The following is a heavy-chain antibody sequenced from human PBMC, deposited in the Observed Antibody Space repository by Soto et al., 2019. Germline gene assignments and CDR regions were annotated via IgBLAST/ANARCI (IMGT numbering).Heavy chain of an antibody. Sequence: GASVKVSCKASGYSFINYAIYWVRQAPGQRLEWMGRINIGDGNTKYSQRFQGRVTITRDTSASTAYMDLSSLTSDDTAVYYCARGASSSWTSLDYWGQGTLVTAPQ. D-gene: IGHD6-13*01. CDR3: ARGASSSWTSLDY. CDR2: INIGDGNT. J-gene: IGHJ4*02. V-gene: IGHV1-3*04. CDR1: GYSFINYA.